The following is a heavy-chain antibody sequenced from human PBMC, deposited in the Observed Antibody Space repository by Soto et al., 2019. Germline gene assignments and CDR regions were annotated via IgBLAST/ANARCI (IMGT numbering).Heavy chain of an antibody. D-gene: IGHD2-15*01. Sequence: EVQLLESGGGLVQPGGSLRLSCAASRFTFSYYGMNWVRQPPGKGLQWVSAISGTGDSANYADSVEGRFTISRDNSKNTLYLQTNRLRNEDTAIYYCAREVVAGSSHQEDYWCQGTLLTVSS. CDR3: AREVVAGSSHQEDY. V-gene: IGHV3-23*01. CDR1: RFTFSYYG. CDR2: ISGTGDSA. J-gene: IGHJ4*02.